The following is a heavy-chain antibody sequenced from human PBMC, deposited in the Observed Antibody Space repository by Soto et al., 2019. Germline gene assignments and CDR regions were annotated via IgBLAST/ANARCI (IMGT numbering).Heavy chain of an antibody. CDR1: GFSFSTYG. D-gene: IGHD6-6*01. Sequence: QVQMVESGGGVVQPGRSLRLSCAASGFSFSTYGMHWVRQAPGKGLEWMAVISNDGSNKYYADSVKGRFTISRDNSKVTLFLQMNSLRGEDTAIYYCANVIRADSTSSNFYYYSGMDVWGQVTTVTVSS. CDR3: ANVIRADSTSSNFYYYSGMDV. V-gene: IGHV3-30*18. CDR2: ISNDGSNK. J-gene: IGHJ6*02.